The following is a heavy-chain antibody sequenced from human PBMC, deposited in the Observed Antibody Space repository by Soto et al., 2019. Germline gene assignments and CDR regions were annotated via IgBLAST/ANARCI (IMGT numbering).Heavy chain of an antibody. J-gene: IGHJ4*02. CDR3: VRPELPDY. CDR1: GGSISSSSYY. CDR2: IYYSGST. D-gene: IGHD3-10*01. Sequence: QLQLQESGPGLVKPSETLSLTCTVSGGSISSSSYYWGWIRQPPGKGLEWIGSIYYSGSTYYNPSXXSXVXXSVDTSKNQFSLKLSSVTAADTAVYYCVRPELPDYWGQGTLVTVSS. V-gene: IGHV4-39*01.